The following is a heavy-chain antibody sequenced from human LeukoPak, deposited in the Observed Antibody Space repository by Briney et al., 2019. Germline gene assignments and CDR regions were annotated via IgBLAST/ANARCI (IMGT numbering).Heavy chain of an antibody. CDR2: IIPIFGTA. J-gene: IGHJ3*02. Sequence: ASVKVSCKASGGTFSSYAISWVRQAPGQGVEWMGGIIPIFGTANYAQKFQGRVTITADESTSTAYMELSSLRSEDTAVYYCARTCSSTSCHDAFDIWGQGTMVTVSS. CDR1: GGTFSSYA. CDR3: ARTCSSTSCHDAFDI. D-gene: IGHD2-2*01. V-gene: IGHV1-69*01.